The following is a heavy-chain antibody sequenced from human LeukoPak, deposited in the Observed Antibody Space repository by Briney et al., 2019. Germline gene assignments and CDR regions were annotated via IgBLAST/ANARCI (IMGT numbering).Heavy chain of an antibody. CDR2: ISGSGGTT. CDR1: GFTFNYYA. J-gene: IGHJ5*02. V-gene: IGHV3-23*01. D-gene: IGHD1-1*01. Sequence: GGSLRLSCAASGFTFNYYAMSWVRQAPGKGLEWVSAISGSGGTTYYADSVKGRFTFSRDNSKNTLYLQMNSLRAEDTAVYYCAKDASGAIQTTWGQGTLVTVSS. CDR3: AKDASGAIQTT.